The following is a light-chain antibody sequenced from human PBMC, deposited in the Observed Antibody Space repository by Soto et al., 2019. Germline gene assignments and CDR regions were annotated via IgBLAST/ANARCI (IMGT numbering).Light chain of an antibody. V-gene: IGKV1-9*01. Sequence: DIQLTQSPSFLSASVGDRVTITCRASQGTSNYLAWYQQKAGKAPKLLIYATSTLQSGVPSRFSGSGSGTEFTLTISSLQPEDFATYFCQHYDTFSWTFGQGTKVEMK. J-gene: IGKJ1*01. CDR3: QHYDTFSWT. CDR2: ATS. CDR1: QGTSNY.